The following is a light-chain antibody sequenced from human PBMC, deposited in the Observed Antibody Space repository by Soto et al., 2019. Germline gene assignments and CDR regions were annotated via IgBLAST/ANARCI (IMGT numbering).Light chain of an antibody. CDR3: QSYDSRLSVVG. CDR1: SSNIGAGYD. V-gene: IGLV1-40*01. J-gene: IGLJ2*01. Sequence: QSVLTQPPSVSGAPGQRVIISCTGSSSNIGAGYDVHWYQQLPGTAPKLLIHGNSSRPSGVPDRFSGSKSGTSASLAITGLQAEDEADYYCQSYDSRLSVVGFGGGTKLTVL. CDR2: GNS.